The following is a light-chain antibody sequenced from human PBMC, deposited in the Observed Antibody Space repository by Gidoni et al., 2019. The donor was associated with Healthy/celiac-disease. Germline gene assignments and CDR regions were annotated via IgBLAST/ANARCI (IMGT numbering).Light chain of an antibody. V-gene: IGLV3-1*01. Sequence: SYELTQPPSVSVSPGQTASITCSGDKLGDKYACWYQQKPGQSPVLVIYQDSKGPSGIPERFSGSNSGNTATLTISGTQAMEEADYYGQAWDSSTVVFGGGTKLTVL. CDR1: KLGDKY. CDR3: QAWDSSTVV. CDR2: QDS. J-gene: IGLJ2*01.